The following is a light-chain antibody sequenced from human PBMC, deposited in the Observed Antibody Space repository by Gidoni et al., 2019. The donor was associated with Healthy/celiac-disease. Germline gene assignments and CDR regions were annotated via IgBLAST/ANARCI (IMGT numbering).Light chain of an antibody. CDR3: SSYTSSSTRV. V-gene: IGLV2-14*01. Sequence: QSALTQPASVSGSPGQSITISCTGTSSDGGGYNYVSWYQQHPGKAPKRMIYEVSNRPSGVSNRFSGSKSGNTASLTISGLQAEDEADYYCSSYTSSSTRVFGGGTKLTVL. J-gene: IGLJ3*02. CDR2: EVS. CDR1: SSDGGGYNY.